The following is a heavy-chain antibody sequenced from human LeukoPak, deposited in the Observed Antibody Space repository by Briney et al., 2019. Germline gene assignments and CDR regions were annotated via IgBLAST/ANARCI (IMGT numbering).Heavy chain of an antibody. J-gene: IGHJ4*02. CDR1: GYTFTNYY. CDR3: ARDTDGYNYALGY. V-gene: IGHV1-46*01. D-gene: IGHD5-24*01. Sequence: ASVKVPRKASGYTFTNYYMHWVRQAPGQGLEWMGIINPSGGSTSYAQKFQGRVTMTKDTSTSTLYMELSSLRSEDTAVYYCARDTDGYNYALGYWGQGTLVTVSS. CDR2: INPSGGST.